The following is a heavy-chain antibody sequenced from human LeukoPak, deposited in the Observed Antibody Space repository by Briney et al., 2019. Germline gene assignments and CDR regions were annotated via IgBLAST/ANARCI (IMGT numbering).Heavy chain of an antibody. CDR3: ARAWLRLNPYFNY. CDR2: INPNSGGT. CDR1: GYTFTGYY. D-gene: IGHD5-12*01. V-gene: IGHV1-2*02. Sequence: ASVKVSCKASGYTFTGYYMHWVRQAPGQGLEWMGWINPNSGGTNYAQKFQGRVTMTRDTSISTSYMELSRLRSDDTAVYYCARAWLRLNPYFNYWGQGTLVTVSS. J-gene: IGHJ4*02.